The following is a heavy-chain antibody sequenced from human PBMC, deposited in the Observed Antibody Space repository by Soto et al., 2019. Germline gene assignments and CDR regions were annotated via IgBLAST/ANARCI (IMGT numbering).Heavy chain of an antibody. V-gene: IGHV4-59*08. CDR3: ARHSYDFWSGYYPRGHYYYYMDV. CDR1: GGSISSYY. D-gene: IGHD3-3*01. J-gene: IGHJ6*03. CDR2: IYYSGST. Sequence: QVQLQESGPGLVKPSETLSLTCTVSGGSISSYYWSWIRQPPGKGLEWIGYIYYSGSTNYNPSLKSRVTISVDTSKNQFSLKLSSVTAADTAAYYCARHSYDFWSGYYPRGHYYYYMDVWGKGTTVTVSS.